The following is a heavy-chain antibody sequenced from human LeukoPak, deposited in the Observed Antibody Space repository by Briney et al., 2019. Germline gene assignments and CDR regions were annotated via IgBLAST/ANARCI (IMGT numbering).Heavy chain of an antibody. V-gene: IGHV1-2*02. J-gene: IGHJ5*02. D-gene: IGHD6-19*01. CDR1: GYTFTGYY. CDR3: ARDIAVAGTIRFDP. CDR2: INPNSGGT. Sequence: ASVKVSCKASGYTFTGYYMHWVRQAPGQGLEWMGWINPNSGGTNYAQKFQGRVTMTRDTSISTAYMELSRLRSDDTAVYYCARDIAVAGTIRFDPWGQGTLVTVSS.